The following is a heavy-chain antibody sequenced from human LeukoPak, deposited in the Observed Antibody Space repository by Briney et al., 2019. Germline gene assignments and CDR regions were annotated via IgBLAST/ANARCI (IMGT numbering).Heavy chain of an antibody. J-gene: IGHJ4*02. CDR3: AGMGYFDWLLWSFDY. Sequence: GGSLRLSCAASGFTFSSYWMSWVRQAPGKGLEWVANIKQDGSEKYYVDSVKGRFTISRDNAKNSLYLQMNSLRAEDTAVYYCAGMGYFDWLLWSFDYWGQGTLVTVSS. V-gene: IGHV3-7*01. D-gene: IGHD3-9*01. CDR2: IKQDGSEK. CDR1: GFTFSSYW.